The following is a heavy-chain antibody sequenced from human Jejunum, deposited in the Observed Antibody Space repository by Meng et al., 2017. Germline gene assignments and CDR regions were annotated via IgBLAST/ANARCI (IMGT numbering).Heavy chain of an antibody. Sequence: QVQLQESGPGLVRPSETLSLTCTVSGDSVSSDNYYWSWIRQPPGQGLEWIGYVYYSGHTDYNPSLKRRVTISIDKSTNQFSLRLSSVTAADTAVYYCARVILYSGSYYFDFWGQGTLVTVPS. V-gene: IGHV4-61*01. CDR3: ARVILYSGSYYFDF. D-gene: IGHD1-26*01. J-gene: IGHJ4*02. CDR1: GDSVSSDNYY. CDR2: VYYSGHT.